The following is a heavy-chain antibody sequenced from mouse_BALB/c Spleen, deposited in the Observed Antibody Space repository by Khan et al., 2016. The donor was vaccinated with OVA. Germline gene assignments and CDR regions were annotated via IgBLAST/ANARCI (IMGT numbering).Heavy chain of an antibody. V-gene: IGHV3-1*02. CDR1: GYSITSGYS. J-gene: IGHJ4*01. CDR2: IYYSGSI. CDR3: ARDGNYMDY. Sequence: EVQLQESGPDLVKPSQSLSLTCTVTGYSITSGYSWHWIRQFPGNKLEWMGYIYYSGSIKYNPYFKSRISIARDTSKNHFFLKLNSVTTEDTATYYCARDGNYMDYWGQGTSVTVSS. D-gene: IGHD2-1*01.